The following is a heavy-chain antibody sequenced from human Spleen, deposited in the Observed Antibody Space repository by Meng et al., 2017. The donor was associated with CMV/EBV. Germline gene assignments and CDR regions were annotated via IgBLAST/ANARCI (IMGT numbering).Heavy chain of an antibody. J-gene: IGHJ4*02. D-gene: IGHD2-2*01. Sequence: GGSLRLSCAASGFTFSSYAMHWVRQAPGKGLEWVAVISYDGSNKYYADSVKGRFTISRDNAKNSLYLQMNSLRAEDTAVYYCAREETCSSTSCYSSFDYWGQGTLVTVSS. CDR3: AREETCSSTSCYSSFDY. CDR1: GFTFSSYA. CDR2: ISYDGSNK. V-gene: IGHV3-30-3*01.